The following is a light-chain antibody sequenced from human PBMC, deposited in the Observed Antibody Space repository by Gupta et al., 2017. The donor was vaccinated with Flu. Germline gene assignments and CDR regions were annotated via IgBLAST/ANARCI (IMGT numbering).Light chain of an antibody. CDR2: EVT. J-gene: IGLJ1*01. Sequence: GQSVAISCTGTSYDVGNYNYGSWYQQHPGKAPKLIIYEVTKRPSGVPDRFSGSKSGNTASLTISGLQAEDEADYYCCSYAVRSRFGTWTKVTVL. CDR3: CSYAVRSR. CDR1: SYDVGNYNY. V-gene: IGLV2-11*01.